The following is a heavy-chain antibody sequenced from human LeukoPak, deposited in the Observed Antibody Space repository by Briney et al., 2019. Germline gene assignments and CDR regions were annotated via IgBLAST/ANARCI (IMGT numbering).Heavy chain of an antibody. V-gene: IGHV1-3*03. J-gene: IGHJ4*02. D-gene: IGHD2-15*01. CDR2: INAGNGNT. CDR1: GYTFTSYA. CDR3: ARGIGYCSGGSCSNFDY. Sequence: ASVKVSCKASGYTFTSYAMHWVRQAPGQRLEWMGWINAGNGNTKYSQEFQGRVTITRDTSASTAYMELSSLRSEDMAVYYCARGIGYCSGGSCSNFDYWGQGTLVTVSS.